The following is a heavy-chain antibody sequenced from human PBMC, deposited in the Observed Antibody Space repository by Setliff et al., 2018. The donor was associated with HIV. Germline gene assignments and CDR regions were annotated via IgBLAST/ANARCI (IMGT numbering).Heavy chain of an antibody. D-gene: IGHD3-22*01. V-gene: IGHV4-39*01. CDR1: SDSISSSSYY. CDR2: ISYSGST. Sequence: TLSLTCTVSSDSISSSSYYWGWIRQPPGKGLEWIGSISYSGSTYYNPSLKSRVTISVDTSKNQFSLKLSSVTAADTAVYYCATNSDTSGYPPPPFDYWGQGTLVTVSS. CDR3: ATNSDTSGYPPPPFDY. J-gene: IGHJ4*02.